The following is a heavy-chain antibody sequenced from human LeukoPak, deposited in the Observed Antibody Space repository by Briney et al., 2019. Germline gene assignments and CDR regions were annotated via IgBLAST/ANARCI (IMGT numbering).Heavy chain of an antibody. Sequence: ASVKVSCKASGYTFTGYYMHWVRQAPGQGLEWTGWISPNSGDTNYAQKFQGRVTMTGDTSISTAYMELSRLRSDDTAVYYCARNFGSGWYIDYWGPGTLVTVSS. CDR3: ARNFGSGWYIDY. CDR1: GYTFTGYY. V-gene: IGHV1-2*02. CDR2: ISPNSGDT. D-gene: IGHD6-19*01. J-gene: IGHJ4*02.